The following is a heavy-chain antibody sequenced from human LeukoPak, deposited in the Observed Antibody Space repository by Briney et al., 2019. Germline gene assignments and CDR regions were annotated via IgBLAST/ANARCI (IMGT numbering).Heavy chain of an antibody. V-gene: IGHV4-59*12. D-gene: IGHD3-10*01. CDR2: IYGSGST. J-gene: IGHJ5*02. Sequence: PSETLSLTCNVSGGSINSFYWSWIRQPPGKGLEGIGYIYGSGSTNYNPSLKSRATISVDRSKNQFSLKLSSVTAADTAVYYCARFGALKGSGTFDPWGQGTLVTVSS. CDR1: GGSINSFY. CDR3: ARFGALKGSGTFDP.